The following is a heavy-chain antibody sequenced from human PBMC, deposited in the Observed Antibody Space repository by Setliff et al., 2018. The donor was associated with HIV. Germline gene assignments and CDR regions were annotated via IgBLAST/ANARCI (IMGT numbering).Heavy chain of an antibody. CDR2: IYCSGST. Sequence: SETLSLTCTVSGGSISSHYWSWIRQPPGKGLEWIGSIYCSGSTNYNPSLKSRVTISVDTSKNQFSLKLSSVTAADTAVYYCARDPILVAKGAFDIWGQGTMVTVSS. D-gene: IGHD3-22*01. CDR3: ARDPILVAKGAFDI. CDR1: GGSISSHY. V-gene: IGHV4-59*11. J-gene: IGHJ3*02.